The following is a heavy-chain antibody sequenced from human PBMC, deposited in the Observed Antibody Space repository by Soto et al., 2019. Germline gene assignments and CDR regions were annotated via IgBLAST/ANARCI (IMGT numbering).Heavy chain of an antibody. V-gene: IGHV2-5*01. J-gene: IGHJ4*02. CDR3: AHTWGLPFDY. CDR1: GFSLRHTGVG. Sequence: QITLKESGPTLVEPTQTLTLTCTYSGFSLRHTGVGVGWIRQPPGKALEWLGIIYWNDDKRYSPSLKNRFTLTSDISKSQVVLTMTNMDPVDTATYYCAHTWGLPFDYWGQGTLVIVSS. CDR2: IYWNDDK. D-gene: IGHD3-16*01.